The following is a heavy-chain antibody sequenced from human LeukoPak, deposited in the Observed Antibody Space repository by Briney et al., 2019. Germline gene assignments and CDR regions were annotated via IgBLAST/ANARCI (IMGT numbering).Heavy chain of an antibody. CDR1: GGSISSGGYY. CDR2: IYYSGST. J-gene: IGHJ3*02. Sequence: SEALSLTCTVSGGSISSGGYYWSWIRQHPGKGLEWIGYIYYSGSTYYNPSLKSRVSISVDTSKNQFSLKLSSVTAADTAVYYCARAPLITIFGVVILDAFDIWGQGTMVTVSS. CDR3: ARAPLITIFGVVILDAFDI. D-gene: IGHD3-3*01. V-gene: IGHV4-31*03.